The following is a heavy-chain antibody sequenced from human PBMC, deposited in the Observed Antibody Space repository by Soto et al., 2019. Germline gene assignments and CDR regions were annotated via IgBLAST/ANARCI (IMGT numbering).Heavy chain of an antibody. V-gene: IGHV1-69*02. J-gene: IGHJ4*02. Sequence: QVQLVQSGAEVKKPGSSVKVSCKASGGTFSSYTISWVRQAPGQGLEWMGRIIPILGIANYAQKFQGRVTITADKSTSTAYMELSSLRSEDTAVYYCARVSNGYNYSLLYYWGQGTLVTVSS. CDR1: GGTFSSYT. CDR2: IIPILGIA. CDR3: ARVSNGYNYSLLYY. D-gene: IGHD5-12*01.